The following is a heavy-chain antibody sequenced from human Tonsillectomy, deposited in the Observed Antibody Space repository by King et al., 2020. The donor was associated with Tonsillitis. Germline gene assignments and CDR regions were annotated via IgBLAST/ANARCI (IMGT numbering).Heavy chain of an antibody. D-gene: IGHD3-16*02. CDR1: GFTFSYYW. CDR2: ITSDGTRT. J-gene: IGHJ4*02. V-gene: IGHV3-74*02. CDR3: VRGVSYRSTVAYTFDS. Sequence: VQLVESGGGLVQPGGSLRLSCTASGFTFSYYWMHWVRQAPGKGLVWVSQITSDGTRTNYADAVKGRFTISRDDAKNTVHLQMNSLRGEDTALYYCVRGVSYRSTVAYTFDSWGQGTLVSVSS.